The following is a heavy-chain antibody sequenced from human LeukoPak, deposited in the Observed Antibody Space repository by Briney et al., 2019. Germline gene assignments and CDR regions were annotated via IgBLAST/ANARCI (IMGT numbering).Heavy chain of an antibody. D-gene: IGHD3-10*01. CDR1: GGSISSYY. CDR3: ATTYYYGSWFDP. Sequence: PSETLSLTCTVSGGSISSYYWSWIRQPAGKGLEWIGRIYTSGSTNYNPSLKSRVTISVDTSKNQFSLKLSSVTAADTAVYYCATTYYYGSWFDPWGQGTLVTVSS. CDR2: IYTSGST. J-gene: IGHJ5*02. V-gene: IGHV4-4*07.